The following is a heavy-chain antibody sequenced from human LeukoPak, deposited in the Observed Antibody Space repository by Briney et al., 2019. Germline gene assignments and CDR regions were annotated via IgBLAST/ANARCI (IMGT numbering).Heavy chain of an antibody. CDR2: SSVYNGYT. D-gene: IGHD6-19*01. Sequence: ASVKVSCKAYGYTFTNNGITWVRQAPGQGLEWMGWSSVYNGYTNYAQELQGRVTMTTDTSTSTAYMELWSLRSDDTAVYYCARVYSSGWSDPFYYYYGMDVWGQGTTVTVSS. J-gene: IGHJ6*02. CDR1: GYTFTNNG. V-gene: IGHV1-18*01. CDR3: ARVYSSGWSDPFYYYYGMDV.